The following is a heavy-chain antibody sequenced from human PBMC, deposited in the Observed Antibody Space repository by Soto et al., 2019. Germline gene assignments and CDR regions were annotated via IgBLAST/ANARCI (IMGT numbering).Heavy chain of an antibody. CDR1: GFTFSSYG. V-gene: IGHV3-30*18. CDR3: AKDRSEIRFLDGYFEY. J-gene: IGHJ4*02. CDR2: ISKNVSNK. Sequence: GGSLRLSCAASGFTFSSYGMHWVSQAPGKGLEWVAVISKNVSNKYYADSVKGRFTITRDNSKNTLYLQMNSLRAEDTAVYYCAKDRSEIRFLDGYFEYWGQGTLVTVSS. D-gene: IGHD3-3*01.